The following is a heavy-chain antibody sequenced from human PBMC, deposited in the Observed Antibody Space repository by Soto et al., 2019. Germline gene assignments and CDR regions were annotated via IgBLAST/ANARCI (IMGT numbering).Heavy chain of an antibody. Sequence: SVMVFCKASGYTFSDYVMQLVRRATGQRLEWMGWINTGNGNTKSSQKFQGRVTITWDTSASTAYMELSSLTSEDTAVYYCARFDSYYYSYVMDVWGQGTTVTVSS. D-gene: IGHD3-10*01. J-gene: IGHJ6*02. CDR2: INTGNGNT. CDR1: GYTFSDYV. CDR3: ARFDSYYYSYVMDV. V-gene: IGHV1-3*04.